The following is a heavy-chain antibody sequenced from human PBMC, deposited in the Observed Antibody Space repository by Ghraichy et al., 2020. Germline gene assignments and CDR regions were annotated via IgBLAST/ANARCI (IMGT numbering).Heavy chain of an antibody. Sequence: ASVKVSCKASGYTFTGYYMHWVRQAPGQGLEWMGWINPNSGGTNYAQKFQGRVTMTRDTSISTAYMELSRLRSDDTAVYYCARDRVTSEVGSWLSYNWFDPWGQGTLVTVSS. V-gene: IGHV1-2*02. J-gene: IGHJ5*02. CDR3: ARDRVTSEVGSWLSYNWFDP. CDR2: INPNSGGT. CDR1: GYTFTGYY. D-gene: IGHD6-13*01.